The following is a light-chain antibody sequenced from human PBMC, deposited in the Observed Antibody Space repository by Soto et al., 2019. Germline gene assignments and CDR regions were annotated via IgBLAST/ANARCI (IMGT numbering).Light chain of an antibody. CDR2: DAS. CDR3: QQRSNWPPSIT. J-gene: IGKJ5*01. V-gene: IGKV3-11*01. CDR1: QSVRTY. Sequence: EIVLTQSPVTLSLSPGERATLSCRASQSVRTYLAWYQVKPGQAPRLLIYDASRRAAGTPARFSGSGSGTDFTLTISSLEPEDFAVYYCQQRSNWPPSITFGQGTRLEIK.